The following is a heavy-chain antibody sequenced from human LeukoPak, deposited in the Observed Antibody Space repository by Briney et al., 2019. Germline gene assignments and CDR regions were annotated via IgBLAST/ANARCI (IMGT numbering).Heavy chain of an antibody. V-gene: IGHV1-18*01. CDR1: GYTFTSYG. CDR3: KRDYPPIILGVITYSYYGMDV. CDR2: ISAYNGNT. D-gene: IGHD3-10*01. Sequence: GASVKVSCKASGYTFTSYGISWVRQAPGQGVEWMGWISAYNGNTNYAHKLQGRVTITTDPSTITAHRELRSWRSDDPALYHCKRDYPPIILGVITYSYYGMDVWGQGTTVSASS. J-gene: IGHJ6*02.